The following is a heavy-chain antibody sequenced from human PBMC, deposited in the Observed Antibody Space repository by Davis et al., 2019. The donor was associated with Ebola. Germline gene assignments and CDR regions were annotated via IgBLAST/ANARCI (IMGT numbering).Heavy chain of an antibody. D-gene: IGHD3-3*01. V-gene: IGHV1-58*02. J-gene: IGHJ6*02. CDR2: IVVGSGNT. CDR3: ARARSGIFGVVRGYYGMDV. CDR1: GFTFSSSA. Sequence: SVKVSCKASGFTFSSSAIQWVRQARGQRLEWIGWIVVGSGNTNYAQKFQERVTITRDMSTSTAYMELSSLRSEDTAVYYCARARSGIFGVVRGYYGMDVWGQGTTVTVSS.